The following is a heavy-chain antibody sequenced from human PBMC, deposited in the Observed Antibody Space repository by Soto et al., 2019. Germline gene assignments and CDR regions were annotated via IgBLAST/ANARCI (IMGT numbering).Heavy chain of an antibody. J-gene: IGHJ5*02. CDR2: TYYRAKWYN. Sequence: SQTLSLTCAISGDSVSSNSAAWNWIRQSPSRGREWLGRTYYRAKWYNDYAVSVKSRITINPDTSKNQFSLQLTSVPPEDTAVHYCASVRYCSSNRCVGPFDPCGEGTLVTVSS. CDR3: ASVRYCSSNRCVGPFDP. D-gene: IGHD2-2*01. CDR1: GDSVSSNSAA. V-gene: IGHV6-1*01.